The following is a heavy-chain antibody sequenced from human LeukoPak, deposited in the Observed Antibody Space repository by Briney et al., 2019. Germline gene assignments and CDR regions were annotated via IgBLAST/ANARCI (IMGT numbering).Heavy chain of an antibody. CDR3: AGGSLLWGAFDI. CDR2: IGSSSGYI. V-gene: IGHV3-21*01. D-gene: IGHD2-2*01. J-gene: IGHJ3*02. Sequence: GGSLRLSCAASGFTFSTYSMNWVRQGPGKGLEWVSSIGSSSGYIYYADSVKGRFTISRDNAKNSLYLQMNSLRAEDTAVYYCAGGSLLWGAFDIWGQGTMVTVSS. CDR1: GFTFSTYS.